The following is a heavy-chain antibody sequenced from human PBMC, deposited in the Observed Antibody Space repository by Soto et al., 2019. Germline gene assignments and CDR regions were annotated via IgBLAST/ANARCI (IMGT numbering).Heavy chain of an antibody. CDR1: GFTFTSSA. Sequence: QMQLVRSGPEVKKPGTSVKVSCKASGFTFTSSAVQWVRQARGQRLEWIGWIVVGSGNTNYAQKFQERVTITRDMSTSTAYMELSSLRSEDTAVYYCAADRSGYSYGYYFDYWGQGTLVTVSS. V-gene: IGHV1-58*01. D-gene: IGHD5-18*01. J-gene: IGHJ4*02. CDR2: IVVGSGNT. CDR3: AADRSGYSYGYYFDY.